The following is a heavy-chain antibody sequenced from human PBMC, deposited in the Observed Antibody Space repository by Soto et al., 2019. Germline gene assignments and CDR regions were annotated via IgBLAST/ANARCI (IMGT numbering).Heavy chain of an antibody. J-gene: IGHJ4*02. CDR2: IRSKANSYAT. CDR3: TRPHDYGDYGVDY. V-gene: IGHV3-73*01. D-gene: IGHD4-17*01. CDR1: GFTFSGSA. Sequence: EVQLVESGGGLVQPGGSLKLSCAASGFTFSGSAMHWVRQASGKGLEWVGRIRSKANSYATAYAASVKGRFTISRDDSKNTAYLQMNSLKTEDTAVYYCTRPHDYGDYGVDYWGQGTLVTVSS.